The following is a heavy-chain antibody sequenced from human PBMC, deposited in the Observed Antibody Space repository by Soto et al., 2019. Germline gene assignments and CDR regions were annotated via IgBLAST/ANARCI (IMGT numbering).Heavy chain of an antibody. CDR1: GGSISTYY. CDR2: IYFSGTT. CDR3: ARASRADAFDI. J-gene: IGHJ3*02. V-gene: IGHV4-59*12. Sequence: SETLSLTCTVSGGSISTYYWIWIRQPPGGGLEWIGYIYFSGTTNYNPSLKSRVTMSVDTSKIQFSLKLSSVTAADTAMYYCARASRADAFDIWGQGTVVTVSS.